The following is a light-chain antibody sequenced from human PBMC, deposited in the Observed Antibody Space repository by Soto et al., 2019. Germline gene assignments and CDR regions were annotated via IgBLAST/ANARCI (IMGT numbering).Light chain of an antibody. CDR1: SDGLHGYTY. V-gene: IGLV2-14*01. Sequence: QSVLTQPASVSGSPGQSVTLSCTGISDGLHGYTYVSWYQHHPDKAPNLIIYEVSNRPSGVSNSFSGSKSGNTASLTISGLQAEDEATYYCSLFTRSNTWVFGGGTKLTVL. CDR3: SLFTRSNTWV. CDR2: EVS. J-gene: IGLJ3*02.